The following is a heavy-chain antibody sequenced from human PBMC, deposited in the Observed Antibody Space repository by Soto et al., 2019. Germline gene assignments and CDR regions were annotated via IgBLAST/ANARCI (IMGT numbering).Heavy chain of an antibody. CDR1: GGSISSGDYY. D-gene: IGHD3-9*01. Sequence: QVQLQESGPGLVKPSQTMSLTCTVSGGSISSGDYYWSWIRQPPGKGLEWIGYIYYSGSTYYNPSIKSRVTMSLDTSRNQFSLKLSSVTAADTAVDYCARVIDICIFDYWGQGTLVTGSS. CDR3: ARVIDICIFDY. J-gene: IGHJ4*02. CDR2: IYYSGST. V-gene: IGHV4-30-4*01.